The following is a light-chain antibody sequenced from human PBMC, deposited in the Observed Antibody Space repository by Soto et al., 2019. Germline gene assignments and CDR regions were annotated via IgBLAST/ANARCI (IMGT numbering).Light chain of an antibody. CDR2: DDS. V-gene: IGKV1-5*01. CDR1: QIISSW. J-gene: IGKJ1*01. CDR3: QQYNSYPWT. Sequence: DIQMPQSLSTLSASVGARLSLTCRAGQIISSWAWYQQKPGKAPKLLIYDDSTLKSGVPSRFSGSGSGTEFTLTISSLQPDDFATYYCQQYNSYPWTFGQGTKVDNK.